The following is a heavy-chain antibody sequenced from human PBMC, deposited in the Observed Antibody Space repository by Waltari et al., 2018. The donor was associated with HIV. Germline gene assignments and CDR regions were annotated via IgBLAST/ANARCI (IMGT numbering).Heavy chain of an antibody. Sequence: LRLQESGPGLVKPSETLSRNGNVPGVPIRSSRHFWGWVRQAPGRNMEWITTIYYSGTTYYNPSFKNRVSISIDVSKNLVSLSLRSVTAADTGLYFCARHPTMGAHFFDSWGQGTLVTVSS. V-gene: IGHV4-39*02. D-gene: IGHD3-16*01. CDR3: ARHPTMGAHFFDS. J-gene: IGHJ4*02. CDR1: GVPIRSSRHF. CDR2: IYYSGTT.